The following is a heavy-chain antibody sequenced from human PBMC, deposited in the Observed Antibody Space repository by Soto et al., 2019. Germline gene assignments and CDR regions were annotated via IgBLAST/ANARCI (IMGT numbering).Heavy chain of an antibody. CDR2: IIPISDTT. D-gene: IGHD2-2*01. J-gene: IGHJ6*02. Sequence: QVQLVQSGAEVKKPGSSVKVSCKASGGTFSSYAISWVRQAPGQGLEWMGGIIPISDTTNYAQKFQGRVTMTADGITSTAYMELRSLRSEDTAVYYCARSQGSSTSLEIYYYYYYGMDVWGQGTTVTVSS. CDR3: ARSQGSSTSLEIYYYYYYGMDV. CDR1: GGTFSSYA. V-gene: IGHV1-69*01.